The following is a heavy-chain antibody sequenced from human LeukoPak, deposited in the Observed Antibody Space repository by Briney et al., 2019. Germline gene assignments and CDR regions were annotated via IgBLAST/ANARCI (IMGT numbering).Heavy chain of an antibody. CDR2: ISAYNGNT. V-gene: IGHV1-18*01. D-gene: IGHD3-22*01. J-gene: IGHJ5*02. CDR3: ARDREEYYYDSSGFSP. Sequence: PVASVKVSCKASGYTFTSYGISWVRQAPGQGLEWMGWISAYNGNTNYAQKLQGRVTMTTDTSTSTAYMELSSLRSEDTAVYYCARDREEYYYDSSGFSPWGQGTLVTVSS. CDR1: GYTFTSYG.